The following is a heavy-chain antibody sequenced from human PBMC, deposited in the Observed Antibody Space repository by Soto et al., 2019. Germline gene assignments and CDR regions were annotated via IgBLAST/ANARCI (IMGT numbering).Heavy chain of an antibody. D-gene: IGHD6-13*01. V-gene: IGHV1-18*04. Sequence: GASVKVSCKASGYTFTSYGISWVRQAPGQGLEWMGWISAYNGNTNYAQKLQGRVTMTTGTSTSTAYMELRSLRSDDTAVYYCARDLNPAAHVRNYYGVDVWGQGTTVTVAS. CDR3: ARDLNPAAHVRNYYGVDV. CDR1: GYTFTSYG. J-gene: IGHJ6*02. CDR2: ISAYNGNT.